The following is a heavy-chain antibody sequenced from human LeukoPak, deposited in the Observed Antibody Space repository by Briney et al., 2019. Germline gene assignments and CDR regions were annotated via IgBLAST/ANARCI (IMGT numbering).Heavy chain of an antibody. CDR1: GYTFTSYD. V-gene: IGHV1-8*01. CDR3: TCIDYGDY. Sequence: APVKVSCKASGYTFTSYDINWVRQATGQGLEWMGWMNPNSGNTGYAQNFQGRVTFTRDTSANTAYVELSSLRSEDTAVYYCTCIDYGDYWGQGTLVTVSS. J-gene: IGHJ4*02. CDR2: MNPNSGNT. D-gene: IGHD3-16*01.